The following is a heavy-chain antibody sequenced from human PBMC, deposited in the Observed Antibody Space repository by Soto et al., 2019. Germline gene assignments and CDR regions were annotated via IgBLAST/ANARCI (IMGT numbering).Heavy chain of an antibody. CDR1: GGSISSGGYY. D-gene: IGHD3-3*01. J-gene: IGHJ6*02. Sequence: SETLSLTCTVSGGSISSGGYYWSWIRQHPGKGLEWIGYIYYSGSTYYNPSLKSRVTISVDTSKNQFSLKLSSVTAADTAVYYCARDQTIFGVARGLSDYYGMDVWGQGTTVTVSS. V-gene: IGHV4-31*03. CDR3: ARDQTIFGVARGLSDYYGMDV. CDR2: IYYSGST.